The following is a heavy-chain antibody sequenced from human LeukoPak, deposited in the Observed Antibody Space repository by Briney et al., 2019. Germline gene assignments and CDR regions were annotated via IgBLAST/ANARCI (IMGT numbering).Heavy chain of an antibody. CDR3: ARDLFSGAEMATFDY. Sequence: GGSLRLSCAASGFVFSTYAMHWVRQAPGKGLEYVSGISGNGGYTDYANSVKGRFNISRDNFKNPLYLQMGSLRAEDMAVYYCARDLFSGAEMATFDYWGQGTLVTVSS. CDR1: GFVFSTYA. V-gene: IGHV3-64*01. J-gene: IGHJ4*02. D-gene: IGHD5-24*01. CDR2: ISGNGGYT.